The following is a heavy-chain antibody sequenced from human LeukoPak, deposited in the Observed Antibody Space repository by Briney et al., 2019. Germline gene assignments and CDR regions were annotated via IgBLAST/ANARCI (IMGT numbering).Heavy chain of an antibody. CDR1: GFTFDKYV. CDR3: AKGKVNHDGALDA. CDR2: IPASGGTE. D-gene: IGHD2-21*01. J-gene: IGHJ3*01. Sequence: PGGSLRLSCAASGFTFDKYVMVWVRQAPGKGLEWISGIPASGGTEYYADSVKGRFTISRDNSKKTLYLQMNSLRAEDTAVYYCAKGKVNHDGALDAWGQGTLVTVSS. V-gene: IGHV3-23*01.